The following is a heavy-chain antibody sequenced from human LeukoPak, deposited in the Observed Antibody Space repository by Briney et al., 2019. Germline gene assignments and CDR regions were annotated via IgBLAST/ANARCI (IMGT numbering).Heavy chain of an antibody. CDR1: GYSFTNYW. V-gene: IGHV5-51*01. D-gene: IGHD5-12*01. J-gene: IGHJ4*02. CDR3: ARLYSGYDLLRDY. Sequence: GESLKISCKGSGYSFTNYWIGWVRQMPGKGLEWMGIIYCGDSDTRYSPSFQGQVTISVDKSISTAYLQWSSLKASDSAMYYCARLYSGYDLLRDYWGQGTLVTVSS. CDR2: IYCGDSDT.